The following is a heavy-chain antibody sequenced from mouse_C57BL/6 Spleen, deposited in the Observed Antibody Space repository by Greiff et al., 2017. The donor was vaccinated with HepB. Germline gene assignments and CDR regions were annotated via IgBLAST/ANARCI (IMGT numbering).Heavy chain of an antibody. V-gene: IGHV1-81*01. CDR2: IYPRSGNT. CDR1: GYTFTSYG. J-gene: IGHJ1*03. Sequence: QVQLQQSGAELARPGASVKLSSKASGYTFTSYGISWVKQRTGQGLEWIGEIYPRSGNTYYNEKFKGKATLTADKSSSTAYMELRSLTSEDSAVYFCARGNSYWYFDVWGTGTTVTVSS. D-gene: IGHD2-1*01. CDR3: ARGNSYWYFDV.